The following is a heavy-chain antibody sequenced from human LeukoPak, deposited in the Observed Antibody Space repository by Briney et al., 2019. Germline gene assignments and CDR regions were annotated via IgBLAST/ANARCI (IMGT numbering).Heavy chain of an antibody. CDR3: ARYSSSWYGGYDY. D-gene: IGHD6-13*01. CDR2: INPNSGDT. V-gene: IGHV1-2*06. CDR1: GYTFTGYY. Sequence: GASVKLSCKASGYTFTGYYMHWVRQAPGQGLEWMGRINPNSGDTNYAQKFQGRVTMTRDTSISTAYMELSRLRSDDTAVYYCARYSSSWYGGYDYWGQGTLVTVSS. J-gene: IGHJ4*02.